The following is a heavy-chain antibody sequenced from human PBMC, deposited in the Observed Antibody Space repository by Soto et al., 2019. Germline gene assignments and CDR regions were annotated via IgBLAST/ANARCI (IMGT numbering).Heavy chain of an antibody. J-gene: IGHJ5*02. CDR2: TYYRSKWYN. Sequence: PSQTLSLTCAISGDSLSSTSAAWNWIRQSPSRGLEWLGRTYYRSKWYNDYALSVKRRITVTPDTSKNQVSLQLNSVTPEDTAVYYCARGRESNRGDWLDPWGQGTQVTVSS. CDR1: GDSLSSTSAA. D-gene: IGHD2-8*01. CDR3: ARGRESNRGDWLDP. V-gene: IGHV6-1*01.